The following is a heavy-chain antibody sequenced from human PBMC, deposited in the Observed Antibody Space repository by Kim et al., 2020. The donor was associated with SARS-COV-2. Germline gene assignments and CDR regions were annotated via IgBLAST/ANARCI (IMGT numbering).Heavy chain of an antibody. D-gene: IGHD2-15*01. CDR2: TT. Sequence: TTTYNPSLRSRVPILVDTSKNQFSLKLRSVTAADTAIYYCARDFSGRDDYWGQGTLVSVSS. CDR3: ARDFSGRDDY. J-gene: IGHJ4*02. V-gene: IGHV4-59*01.